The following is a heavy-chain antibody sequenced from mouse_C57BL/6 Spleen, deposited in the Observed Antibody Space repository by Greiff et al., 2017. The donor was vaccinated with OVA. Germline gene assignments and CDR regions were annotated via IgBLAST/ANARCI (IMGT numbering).Heavy chain of an antibody. Sequence: VQLQQPGAELVKPGASVKLSCKASGYTFTSYWMQWVKQRPGQGLEWIGEIDPSDSYTNYNQKFKGKATLTVDTSSSTAYMQLRSLTSEDSAVDYCARRGSSYGYFDVWGTGTTVTVSS. CDR2: IDPSDSYT. CDR3: ARRGSSYGYFDV. J-gene: IGHJ1*03. CDR1: GYTFTSYW. D-gene: IGHD1-1*01. V-gene: IGHV1-50*01.